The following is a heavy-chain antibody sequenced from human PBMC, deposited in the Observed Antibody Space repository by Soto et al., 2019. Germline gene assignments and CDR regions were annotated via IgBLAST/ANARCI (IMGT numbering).Heavy chain of an antibody. J-gene: IGHJ6*03. CDR2: MNTNSGNT. CDR3: ARGSSGYDIFTGYYSYMDV. Sequence: QVQLVQSGAEVKKPGASVKVSCKASGYTFTSYDINWVRQATGKVLEWMGWMNTNSGNTGYAQKFQGRVTMTRNISISSAYMELSRLRSEDTAVYYCARGSSGYDIFTGYYSYMDVWGKGTTVTVSS. V-gene: IGHV1-8*01. D-gene: IGHD3-9*01. CDR1: GYTFTSYD.